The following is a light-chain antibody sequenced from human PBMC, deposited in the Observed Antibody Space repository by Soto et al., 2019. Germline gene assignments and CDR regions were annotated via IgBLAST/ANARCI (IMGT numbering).Light chain of an antibody. J-gene: IGKJ1*01. CDR1: QSIGFS. CDR2: FTS. Sequence: DIQMTQSPSSLSASVGDRVTISCRASQSIGFSLTWYQHKPGKAPKLLISFTSNLQSGVSSRFSGSGSGTDFTLTISSLQPEDSATYYCQQSTNTPRTFGQGTKVEIK. V-gene: IGKV1-39*01. CDR3: QQSTNTPRT.